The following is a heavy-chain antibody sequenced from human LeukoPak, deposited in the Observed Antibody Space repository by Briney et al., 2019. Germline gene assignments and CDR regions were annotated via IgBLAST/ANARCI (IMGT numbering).Heavy chain of an antibody. CDR3: ASLKEWLLLGGFDY. J-gene: IGHJ4*02. D-gene: IGHD3-22*01. V-gene: IGHV3-30*03. Sequence: PGGSLRLSCATSGFIFSNYAVNWVRQAPGKGLEWVAAISYDERDVYYADSVKGRFAISRDNSKDILYLQMNGLRLEDTAIYYCASLKEWLLLGGFDYWGQGTLVTVSS. CDR2: ISYDERDV. CDR1: GFIFSNYA.